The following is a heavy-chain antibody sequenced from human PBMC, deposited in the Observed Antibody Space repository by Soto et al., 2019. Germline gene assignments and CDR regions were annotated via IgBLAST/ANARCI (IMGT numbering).Heavy chain of an antibody. J-gene: IGHJ6*02. D-gene: IGHD3-10*01. CDR1: GFTFANFA. CDR2: ISASGGIT. Sequence: EVQLLESGGGLVQPGGSLRLSCAASGFTFANFAMGWVRQAPGRGLEWVSVISASGGITYYADSVEGRFTFSRDNSKNTVYLQMISLRGEDTGVYYCAKLLPTGVRAGTDVWGQGTTVTVSS. V-gene: IGHV3-23*01. CDR3: AKLLPTGVRAGTDV.